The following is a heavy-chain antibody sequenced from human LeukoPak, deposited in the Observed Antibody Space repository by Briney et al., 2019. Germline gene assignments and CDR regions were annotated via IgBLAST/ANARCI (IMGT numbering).Heavy chain of an antibody. CDR1: GDSMTSGAYY. D-gene: IGHD3-16*01. CDR3: ARDMTSHRFDP. CDR2: IYFSGST. J-gene: IGHJ5*02. V-gene: IGHV4-31*03. Sequence: PSQTPSLTCTVSGDSMTSGAYYWSWIRQRPGESLEWIGFIYFSGSTYYNPSLKSRLKISVDTPKNQFSLQLSSVTAADTAVYYCARDMTSHRFDPWGQGTLVTVSS.